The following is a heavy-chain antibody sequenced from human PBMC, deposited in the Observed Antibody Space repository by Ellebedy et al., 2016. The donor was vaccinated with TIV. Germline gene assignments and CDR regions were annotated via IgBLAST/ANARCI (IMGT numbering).Heavy chain of an antibody. CDR2: INAGNGNT. Sequence: ASVKVSCKASGYTFTSYAMHWVRQAPGQRLEWMGWINAGNGNTKYSQKFQGRVTITRDTSASTAYMELSSLRSEDTAVYYCAREFSALWFGESLSGMDVWGQGTTVTVSS. V-gene: IGHV1-3*01. J-gene: IGHJ6*02. D-gene: IGHD3-10*01. CDR1: GYTFTSYA. CDR3: AREFSALWFGESLSGMDV.